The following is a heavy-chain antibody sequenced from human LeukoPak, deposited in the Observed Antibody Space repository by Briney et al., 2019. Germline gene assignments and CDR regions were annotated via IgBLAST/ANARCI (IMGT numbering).Heavy chain of an antibody. CDR2: IIPIFGTA. CDR3: ASMSNSYGAFRADY. D-gene: IGHD5-18*01. J-gene: IGHJ4*02. CDR1: AGTFSSYA. Sequence: SVKVSCKASAGTFSSYAISWVRQDPGQGLEWMGWIIPIFGTANYAQKFQGRVTITADKSTSTAYMELSSLRSEDTAVYYCASMSNSYGAFRADYWGQGTLVTVSS. V-gene: IGHV1-69*06.